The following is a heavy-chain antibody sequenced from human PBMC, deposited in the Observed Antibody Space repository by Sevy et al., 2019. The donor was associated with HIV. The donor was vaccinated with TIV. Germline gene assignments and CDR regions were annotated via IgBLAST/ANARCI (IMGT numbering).Heavy chain of an antibody. J-gene: IGHJ4*02. V-gene: IGHV3-48*03. D-gene: IGHD3-10*01. CDR3: ASPSYGSGESFDY. CDR1: GFTFSSYE. CDR2: ISSSGSTI. Sequence: GGSLRLSCAASGFTFSSYEMNWVRQAPGKGLEWVSYISSSGSTIYYADSVKGRFTISRDNAKNSLYLQMNSLRAEDTAAYYCASPSYGSGESFDYWGQGTLVTVSS.